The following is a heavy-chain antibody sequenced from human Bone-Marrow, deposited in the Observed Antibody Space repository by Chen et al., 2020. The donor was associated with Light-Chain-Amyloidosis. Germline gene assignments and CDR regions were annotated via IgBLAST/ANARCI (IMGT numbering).Heavy chain of an antibody. CDR2: IYHSGST. CDR1: GGSFTSYH. J-gene: IGHJ4*02. CDR3: AGHYYDRNAYYTFDY. V-gene: IGHV4-59*01. Sequence: QVQLQESGPGLVKPSETLSLTCSVSGGSFTSYHWSWIRQPPGKGLEWIGYIYHSGSTNYNPSLKSRVTISIEKSKNQFSLNLRSVTAADTAVYYCAGHYYDRNAYYTFDYWGQGALVTVSS. D-gene: IGHD3-22*01.